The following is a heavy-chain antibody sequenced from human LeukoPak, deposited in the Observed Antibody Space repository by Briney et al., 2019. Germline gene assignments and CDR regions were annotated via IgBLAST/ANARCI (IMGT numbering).Heavy chain of an antibody. CDR3: ARGTMFPYYFDY. Sequence: GSLRLSCAASGFTFSYSMNWVRQAPGKGLEWVSSISSSSSYIYYADSLKGRFTISRDNAKKSLYLQMNSLRAEDTAVYYCARGTMFPYYFDYWGQGTLVTVSS. V-gene: IGHV3-21*01. D-gene: IGHD3-10*02. CDR1: GFTFSYS. CDR2: ISSSSSYI. J-gene: IGHJ4*02.